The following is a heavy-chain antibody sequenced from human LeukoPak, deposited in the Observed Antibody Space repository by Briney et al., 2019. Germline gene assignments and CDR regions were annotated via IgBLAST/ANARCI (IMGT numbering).Heavy chain of an antibody. V-gene: IGHV4-34*01. CDR3: ARFFHDYGAVNWSDP. CDR1: GGSFSGYY. J-gene: IGHJ5*02. Sequence: SETLSLTCAVYGGSFSGYYWSWIRQPPGKGLEWIGEINHSGSTNYNPSLKSRVTISVDTSKNQFSLKLSSVTAADTAVYYCARFFHDYGAVNWSDPWGQGTLVTVSS. CDR2: INHSGST. D-gene: IGHD4-17*01.